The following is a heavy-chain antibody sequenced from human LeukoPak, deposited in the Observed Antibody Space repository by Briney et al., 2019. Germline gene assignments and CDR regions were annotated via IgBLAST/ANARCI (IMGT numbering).Heavy chain of an antibody. CDR3: ARDHNIRDFDY. CDR1: GFIFNNYG. D-gene: IGHD1-1*01. Sequence: GGSLRLSCAASGFIFNNYGMYWVRQAPGKGLEWVAVIWHDGSNKYYADSVKGRFTISRDNSKNTLYLQMNSLRVEDTAVYSCARDHNIRDFDYWGQGTLVTVSS. CDR2: IWHDGSNK. V-gene: IGHV3-33*01. J-gene: IGHJ4*02.